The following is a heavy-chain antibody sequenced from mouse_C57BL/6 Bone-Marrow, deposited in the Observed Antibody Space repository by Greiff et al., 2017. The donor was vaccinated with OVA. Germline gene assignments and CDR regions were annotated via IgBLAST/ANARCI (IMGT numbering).Heavy chain of an antibody. CDR2: IDPETGGT. CDR1: GYTFTDYE. Sequence: QVHVKQSGAELVRPGASVTLSCKASGYTFTDYEMHWVKQTPVHGLEWIGAIDPETGGTAYNQKFKGKAILTADKSSSTAYMELRSLTSEDSAVYVCTRSYSNYGDFDYWGQGTTLTVSS. D-gene: IGHD2-5*01. CDR3: TRSYSNYGDFDY. V-gene: IGHV1-15*01. J-gene: IGHJ2*01.